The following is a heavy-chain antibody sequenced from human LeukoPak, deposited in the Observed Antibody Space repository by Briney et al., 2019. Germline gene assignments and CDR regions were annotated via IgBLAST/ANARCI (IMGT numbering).Heavy chain of an antibody. CDR1: GFTFSRYR. J-gene: IGHJ3*02. CDR2: INSDGSST. D-gene: IGHD3-22*01. CDR3: ARGYYYDSSGYRAFDI. V-gene: IGHV3-74*01. Sequence: GGSLRLSCAASGFTFSRYRMHWVRQAPGKGLVWVSRINSDGSSTGYADSVKGRFTISRDNAKNTLYLQMNSLRAEDTAVYYCARGYYYDSSGYRAFDIWGQGTMVTVSS.